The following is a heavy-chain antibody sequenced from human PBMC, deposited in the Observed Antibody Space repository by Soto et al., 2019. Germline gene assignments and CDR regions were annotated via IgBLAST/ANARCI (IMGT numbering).Heavy chain of an antibody. CDR3: ARASLDIAAAGTI. V-gene: IGHV3-21*01. CDR2: ISSSSSYI. CDR1: GFTFSSYS. Sequence: AGGSLRLSCAASGFTFSSYSMNWVRQAPGKGLEWVSSISSSSSYIYYADSVKGRFTISRDNAKNSLYLQMNSLRAEDTAVYYCARASLDIAAAGTIWGQGTLVTVSS. J-gene: IGHJ1*01. D-gene: IGHD6-13*01.